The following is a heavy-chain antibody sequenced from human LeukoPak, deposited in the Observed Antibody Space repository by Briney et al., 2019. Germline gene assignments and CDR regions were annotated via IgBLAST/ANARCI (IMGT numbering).Heavy chain of an antibody. CDR3: AKVAEVGATGYYYYMDV. CDR2: TSYDGSDT. J-gene: IGHJ6*03. D-gene: IGHD1-26*01. CDR1: GFTFSRYA. V-gene: IGHV3-33*05. Sequence: GSLRLSCVTSGFTFSRYAMHWVRQAPGKGLQWVTVTSYDGSDTYYADSVKGRFTLSRDSSTNTLYLQMNSLRAEDTAVYYCAKVAEVGATGYYYYMDVWGKGTTVTISS.